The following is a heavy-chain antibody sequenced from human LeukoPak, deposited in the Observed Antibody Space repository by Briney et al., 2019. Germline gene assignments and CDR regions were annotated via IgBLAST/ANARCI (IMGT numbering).Heavy chain of an antibody. D-gene: IGHD3-22*01. Sequence: ASVKVSCKASGYTFTSYGISWVRQAPGQGLEWMGWISAYNGNTNYAQKLQGRVTMTTDTSTSTAYMELRSLRSDDTAVYYCARSEGPYYSDSSADYWGQGTLVTVSS. CDR1: GYTFTSYG. V-gene: IGHV1-18*01. CDR2: ISAYNGNT. CDR3: ARSEGPYYSDSSADY. J-gene: IGHJ4*02.